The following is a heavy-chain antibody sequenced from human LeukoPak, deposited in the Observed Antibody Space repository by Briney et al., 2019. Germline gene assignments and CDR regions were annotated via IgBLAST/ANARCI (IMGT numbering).Heavy chain of an antibody. V-gene: IGHV4-31*03. CDR2: IYYSGST. J-gene: IGHJ4*02. CDR3: ARMDGYPQSFDY. CDR1: GGSISSGGYY. D-gene: IGHD5-24*01. Sequence: PSETLSLTCTVSGGSISSGGYYWSWIRQHPGKGLEWIGYIYYSGSTYYNPSLKSRVTISVDTSKNQFSLKLSSVTAADTAVYYCARMDGYPQSFDYWSQGTLVTVSS.